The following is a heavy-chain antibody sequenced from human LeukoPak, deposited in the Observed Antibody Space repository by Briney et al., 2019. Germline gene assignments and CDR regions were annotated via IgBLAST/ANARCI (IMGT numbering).Heavy chain of an antibody. J-gene: IGHJ3*02. Sequence: GGSLRLSCAASGFTVSSNYMSWVRQAPGKGLEWVSVIYSGGSTYYADSVKGRFTISRDNSKNTLYLQMNSLRAEDTAVYYCARELSMIVVVTVGTFDIWGQGTMATVYS. CDR1: GFTVSSNY. D-gene: IGHD3-22*01. V-gene: IGHV3-66*02. CDR2: IYSGGST. CDR3: ARELSMIVVVTVGTFDI.